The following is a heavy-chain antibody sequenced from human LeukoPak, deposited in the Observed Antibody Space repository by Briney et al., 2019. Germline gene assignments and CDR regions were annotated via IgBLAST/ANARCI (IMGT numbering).Heavy chain of an antibody. J-gene: IGHJ3*02. V-gene: IGHV4-59*12. CDR2: IYYSGST. CDR3: AKSNGYGLVDI. D-gene: IGHD3-10*01. Sequence: SETLSLTCTVSGASISTYYWSWIRQPPGKGLEWIGYIYYSGSTNYNPSLKSRVTISLDTSRNQFSLKLNSVTAADTAVYYCAKSNGYGLVDIWGQGTMVTVSS. CDR1: GASISTYY.